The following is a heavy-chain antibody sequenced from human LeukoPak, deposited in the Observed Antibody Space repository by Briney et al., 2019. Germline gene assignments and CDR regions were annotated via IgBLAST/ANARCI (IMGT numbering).Heavy chain of an antibody. J-gene: IGHJ4*02. D-gene: IGHD4-23*01. Sequence: SETLSLTCTVSGGSISSSSYYWGWIRQPPGKGLESIGRIYYSGSTYYNPSLKSRVTTSVDTSKNQYPLKLSSVAAADTAVYYCARRGGNGLGYWGQGTLVTVSA. CDR1: GGSISSSSYY. CDR2: IYYSGST. V-gene: IGHV4-39*01. CDR3: ARRGGNGLGY.